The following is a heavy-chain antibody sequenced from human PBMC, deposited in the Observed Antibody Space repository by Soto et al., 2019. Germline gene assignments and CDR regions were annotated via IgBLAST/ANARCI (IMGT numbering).Heavy chain of an antibody. CDR2: LYYNVGT. J-gene: IGHJ5*02. D-gene: IGHD6-13*01. V-gene: IGHV4-39*01. Sequence: PSETLSLTCTVSGSSISSSGYYWGWIRQPPGRGLEWIGSLYYNVGTYYNPSLKSRVTISVDTSKNQFSVKLSSVAAEDTAIYYCATTRGIAVGGSFDHWGQGTLVTVSS. CDR1: GSSISSSGYY. CDR3: ATTRGIAVGGSFDH.